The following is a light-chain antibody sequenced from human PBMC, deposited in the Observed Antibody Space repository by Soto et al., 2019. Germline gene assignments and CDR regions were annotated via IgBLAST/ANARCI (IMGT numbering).Light chain of an antibody. CDR1: QSVNNNY. V-gene: IGKV3-20*01. J-gene: IGKJ2*01. Sequence: EIVLTQSPGTLSLSPGERATLPCRASQSVNNNYLAWYQQKPGQAPRLLINGASSRATGIPDRFSGSGSGTDFTLSISRVEPEDFAVYHCQQLGSLPYTFGQGTNLEIK. CDR3: QQLGSLPYT. CDR2: GAS.